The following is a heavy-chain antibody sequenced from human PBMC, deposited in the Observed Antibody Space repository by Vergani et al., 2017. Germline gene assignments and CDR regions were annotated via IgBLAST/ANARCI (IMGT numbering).Heavy chain of an antibody. CDR1: GFTFSSYA. J-gene: IGHJ6*02. CDR3: AKDRSLRSWPEYYDSRSYSGMDV. V-gene: IGHV3-23*01. CDR2: ISGSGGST. D-gene: IGHD3-10*01. Sequence: EVQLLESGGGLVQPGGSLGLSCAASGFTFSSYAMSWVRQAPGKGLEWVSAISGSGGSTYYADSVKGRFTISRDNSKNTLYLQMSNLRAEDTALYYCAKDRSLRSWPEYYDSRSYSGMDVWGQGTTVTVSS.